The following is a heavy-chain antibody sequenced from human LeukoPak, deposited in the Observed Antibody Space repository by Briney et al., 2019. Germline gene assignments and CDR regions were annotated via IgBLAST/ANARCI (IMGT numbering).Heavy chain of an antibody. D-gene: IGHD2-21*01. J-gene: IGHJ4*02. CDR3: ARDGYYGGDCFDY. CDR2: ISSSSSYI. V-gene: IGHV3-21*01. CDR1: GFTFSSYS. Sequence: GGSLRLSCAASGFTFSSYSMNWVRQAPGKGLEWVSSISSSSSYIYYADSVKGRFTISRDNAKNSLYLQMNSLRAEDTAVYYCARDGYYGGDCFDYWGQGTLVTVSS.